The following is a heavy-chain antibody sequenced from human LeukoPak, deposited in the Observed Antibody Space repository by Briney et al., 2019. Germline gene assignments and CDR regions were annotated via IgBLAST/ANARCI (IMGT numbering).Heavy chain of an antibody. Sequence: GGSLRLSCAASGFTFSSYWMSWVRQAPGKGLEWVANIDQDGSEKYYVDSLKGRFTISRDNAKNSLYLQMNSLRAEDSAVYFCARELNMGTRIIPPFDCWGQGARVTVSS. D-gene: IGHD4/OR15-4a*01. V-gene: IGHV3-7*01. CDR3: ARELNMGTRIIPPFDC. CDR1: GFTFSSYW. J-gene: IGHJ4*02. CDR2: IDQDGSEK.